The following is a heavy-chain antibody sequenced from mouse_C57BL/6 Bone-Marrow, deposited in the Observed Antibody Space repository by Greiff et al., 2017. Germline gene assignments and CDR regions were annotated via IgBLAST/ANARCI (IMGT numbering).Heavy chain of an antibody. V-gene: IGHV1-50*01. CDR1: GYTFTSYW. CDR3: ARWGRWLLDY. Sequence: VQLVESGAELVKPGASVKLSCKASGYTFTSYWMQWVKQRPGQGLEWIGEIDPSDSYTNYNQQFKGKATLTVDTSSSTAYMQLSSLTSEDSAVYYCARWGRWLLDYWGQGTTLTVSS. D-gene: IGHD2-3*01. CDR2: IDPSDSYT. J-gene: IGHJ2*01.